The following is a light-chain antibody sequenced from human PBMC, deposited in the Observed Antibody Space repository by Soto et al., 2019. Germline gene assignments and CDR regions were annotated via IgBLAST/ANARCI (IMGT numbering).Light chain of an antibody. V-gene: IGLV2-14*01. Sequence: QSVLTQPASVFGSPRQSITISCTGTSSDVGGYNYVSWYQQHPGKAPKLMIYDVSNRPSGVSNRFSGSKSGNTASLTISGLQAEDEADYYCSSYTSSSTFYVFGTGTKVTVL. CDR2: DVS. CDR3: SSYTSSSTFYV. J-gene: IGLJ1*01. CDR1: SSDVGGYNY.